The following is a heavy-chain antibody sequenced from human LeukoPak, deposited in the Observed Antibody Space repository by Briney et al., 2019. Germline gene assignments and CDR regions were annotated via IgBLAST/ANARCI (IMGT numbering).Heavy chain of an antibody. CDR2: ISSSSSTI. J-gene: IGHJ4*02. CDR3: ARDGSDGGYVC. CDR1: GFTFSSYS. D-gene: IGHD5-12*01. Sequence: PGGSLRLSCVASGFTFSSYSMNWVRQAPGKGLEWVSYISSSSSTIYYADSVKGRFTISRDNAKNSLYLQMNSLRAEDTAVYYCARDGSDGGYVCWGQGTLVTVSS. V-gene: IGHV3-48*04.